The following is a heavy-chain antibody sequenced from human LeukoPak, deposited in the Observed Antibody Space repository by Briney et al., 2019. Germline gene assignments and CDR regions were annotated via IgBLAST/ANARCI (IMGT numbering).Heavy chain of an antibody. D-gene: IGHD3-10*01. V-gene: IGHV4-59*12. J-gene: IGHJ4*02. CDR1: GGSISSYY. CDR2: IYYSGST. CDR3: ARDAYYYGSGSYFFDY. Sequence: PSETLSLTCTVSGGSISSYYWSWIRQPPGKGLEWIGYIYYSGSTNYNPSLKSRVTISVDTSKNQFSLKLSSVTAADTAVHYCARDAYYYGSGSYFFDYWGQGTLVTVSS.